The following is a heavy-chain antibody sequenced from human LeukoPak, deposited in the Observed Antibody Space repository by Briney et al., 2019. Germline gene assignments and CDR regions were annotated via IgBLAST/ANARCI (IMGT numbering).Heavy chain of an antibody. CDR3: ARGVVRGVRGTDYYYYGMDV. J-gene: IGHJ6*02. CDR1: GGSISSYY. V-gene: IGHV4-4*07. Sequence: SETLSLTCTVSGGSISSYYWSWIRQPAGKGLEWIGRIYTSGSTNYNPSLKSRVTISVDTSKNQFSLKLSSVTAADTAVYYCARGVVRGVRGTDYYYYGMDVWGQGTTVTVSS. D-gene: IGHD3-10*01. CDR2: IYTSGST.